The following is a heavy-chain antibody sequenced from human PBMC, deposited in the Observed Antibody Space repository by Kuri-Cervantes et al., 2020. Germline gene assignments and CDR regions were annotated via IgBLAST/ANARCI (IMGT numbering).Heavy chain of an antibody. CDR3: TTGRYSGYDYFDY. Sequence: GESLKISCAASGFTFSSYWMHWVRQAPGKGLVWVSRINSDGSSTSYADSVKGRFTISRDNAKNTLYLQMNSLRAEDTAVYYCTTGRYSGYDYFDYWGQGTLVTVSS. CDR1: GFTFSSYW. J-gene: IGHJ4*02. CDR2: INSDGSST. D-gene: IGHD5-12*01. V-gene: IGHV3-74*01.